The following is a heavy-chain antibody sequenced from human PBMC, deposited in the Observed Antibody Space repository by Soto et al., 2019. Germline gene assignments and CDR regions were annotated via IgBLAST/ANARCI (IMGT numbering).Heavy chain of an antibody. CDR3: ARSQGSSTSLEIYYYYHSGMDV. CDR1: GGTFSSYA. V-gene: IGHV1-69*01. J-gene: IGHJ6*04. CDR2: IIPISDTT. D-gene: IGHD2-2*01. Sequence: QVQLVQSGAEVKKPGSSVKVSCKASGGTFSSYAISWVRQAPGQGLEWMGGIIPISDTTNYAQKFQGRVTINADESTRTAYMELSSLRSEDTAVYYCARSQGSSTSLEIYYYYHSGMDVWCKGTKVTVSS.